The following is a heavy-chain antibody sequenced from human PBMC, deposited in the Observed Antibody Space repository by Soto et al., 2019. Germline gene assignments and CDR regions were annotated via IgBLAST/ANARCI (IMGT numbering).Heavy chain of an antibody. CDR3: ARGRIGLRGGKWFDA. Sequence: SETLSITCAVYGGSFSGYYWSWIRQPPGKGLEWIGEINHIGSTNYNPSLKSRVTISVDTSKNQFSLKLSSVTAADTAVYYCARGRIGLRGGKWFDARGQGTLVTVSS. V-gene: IGHV4-34*01. D-gene: IGHD2-15*01. CDR2: INHIGST. J-gene: IGHJ5*02. CDR1: GGSFSGYY.